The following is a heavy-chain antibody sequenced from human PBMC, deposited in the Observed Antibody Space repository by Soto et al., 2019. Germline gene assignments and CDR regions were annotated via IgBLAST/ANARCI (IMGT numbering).Heavy chain of an antibody. CDR3: ARDPLFWSGYYEKPGWFDP. V-gene: IGHV3-21*01. D-gene: IGHD3-3*01. CDR2: ISSSSSYI. CDR1: GFTFSSYS. Sequence: EVQLVESGGGLVKPGGSLRLSCAASGFTFSSYSMNWVRQAPGKGLEWVSSISSSSSYIYYADSVKGRFTISRDNAKNSLYLQMNSLRAEDTAVYYGARDPLFWSGYYEKPGWFDPWGQGTLVTVSS. J-gene: IGHJ5*02.